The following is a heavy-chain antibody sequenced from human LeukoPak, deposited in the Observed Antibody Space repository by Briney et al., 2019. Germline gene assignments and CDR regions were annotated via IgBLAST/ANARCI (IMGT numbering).Heavy chain of an antibody. CDR2: IYKSGTI. CDR3: AADFYTSYHLGY. Sequence: GGSLRLSCAVSGFTVTVNYMSWVRQAPGKGLEWVSIIYKSGTISYADSVKGRFIISRDSSTNSLSLQMTSLRAEDTAVYYCAADFYTSYHLGYWGQGTLVTVSS. CDR1: GFTVTVNY. J-gene: IGHJ4*02. V-gene: IGHV3-66*01. D-gene: IGHD3-16*01.